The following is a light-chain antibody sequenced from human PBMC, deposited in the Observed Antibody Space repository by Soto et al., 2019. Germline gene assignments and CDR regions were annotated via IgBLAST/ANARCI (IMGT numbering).Light chain of an antibody. CDR2: STS. V-gene: IGKV3-20*01. Sequence: EIVLTQSPGTLSLSPGDRATLSCRASQSLSVSYIAWYQQKPGQAPRLLIYSTSTRATGIPARFSGRGSGTQFTLAISRLEPEDFAVYYCHQFGDSPQTFGQGTTVEV. CDR1: QSLSVSY. J-gene: IGKJ1*01. CDR3: HQFGDSPQT.